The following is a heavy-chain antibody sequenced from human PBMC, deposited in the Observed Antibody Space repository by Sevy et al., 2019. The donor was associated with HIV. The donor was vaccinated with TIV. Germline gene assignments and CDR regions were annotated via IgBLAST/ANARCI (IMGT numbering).Heavy chain of an antibody. CDR3: ASYIAAAAPGWFDP. CDR1: GGSISSGDYY. V-gene: IGHV4-30-4*01. CDR2: IYYSGST. Sequence: SETPSLTCTVSGGSISSGDYYWSWIRQPPGKGLEWIGYIYYSGSTYYNPSLKSRVTISVDTSKNQFSLKLSSVTAADTAVYYCASYIAAAAPGWFDPWGQGTLVTVSS. D-gene: IGHD6-13*01. J-gene: IGHJ5*02.